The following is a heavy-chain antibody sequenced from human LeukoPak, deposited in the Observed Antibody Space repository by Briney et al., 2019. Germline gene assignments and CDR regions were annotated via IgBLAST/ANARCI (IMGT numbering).Heavy chain of an antibody. D-gene: IGHD6-13*01. CDR1: GFTFSNYA. Sequence: GGSLRLSCAASGFTFSNYAMTWVRQAPGKGLEWVSTIGGSGGSTYYADSVKGRFTISRDNAKNSLYLQMNSLRAEDTAVYYRARRIAAASGFDYWGQGTLVTVSS. CDR3: ARRIAAASGFDY. J-gene: IGHJ4*02. V-gene: IGHV3-23*01. CDR2: IGGSGGST.